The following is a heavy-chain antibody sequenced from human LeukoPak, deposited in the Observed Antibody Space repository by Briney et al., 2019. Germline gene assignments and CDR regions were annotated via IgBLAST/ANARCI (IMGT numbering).Heavy chain of an antibody. V-gene: IGHV1-46*01. Sequence: AXVKVSCKASGYIFSSYHIHWVRQAPGQGLEWMGVVNPGGGSTIYAQKFQDRVTMTRDTSTSTVYMELRSLRSEDTAVYYCAREGTFGYSSSSTDYWGQGTLVTVSS. CDR2: VNPGGGST. CDR3: AREGTFGYSSSSTDY. J-gene: IGHJ4*02. CDR1: GYIFSSYH. D-gene: IGHD6-6*01.